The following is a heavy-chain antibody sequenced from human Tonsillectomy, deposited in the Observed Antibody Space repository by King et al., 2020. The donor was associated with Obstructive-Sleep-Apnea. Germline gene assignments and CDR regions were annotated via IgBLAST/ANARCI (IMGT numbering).Heavy chain of an antibody. CDR3: AREGIGFCSSSSCPNPNWFDP. V-gene: IGHV4-31*03. CDR1: GGSISSGGYY. Sequence: VQLQESGPGLVKPSQTLSLTCTVSGGSISSGGYYWSWIRQHPGKGLEWIGYIYYSGSTYYNPSLKSRVTISGDTSKNQFSLKLTSVTAADTAGYHCAREGIGFCSSSSCPNPNWFDPWGQGTLVTVSS. CDR2: IYYSGST. D-gene: IGHD2-2*01. J-gene: IGHJ5*02.